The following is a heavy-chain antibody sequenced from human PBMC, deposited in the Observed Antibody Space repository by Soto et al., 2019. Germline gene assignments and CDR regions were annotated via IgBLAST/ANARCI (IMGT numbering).Heavy chain of an antibody. Sequence: PSESMSLTSTVSGGSIRSSSFYGGWIRQPPGRGLEWIGGFYYSGSTYYNPSLKSRVTISVDTSKNQFSLNLSSVTAADTAVYYCARRFYDGNEGFNYWGQGTLVTVSS. D-gene: IGHD5-12*01. CDR1: GGSIRSSSFY. CDR3: ARRFYDGNEGFNY. CDR2: FYYSGST. J-gene: IGHJ4*02. V-gene: IGHV4-39*01.